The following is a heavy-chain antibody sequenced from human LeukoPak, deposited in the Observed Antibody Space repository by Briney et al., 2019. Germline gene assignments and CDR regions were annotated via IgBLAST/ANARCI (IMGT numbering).Heavy chain of an antibody. CDR1: GFTFSSYA. J-gene: IGHJ6*02. CDR2: VSGSGGST. V-gene: IGHV3-23*01. CDR3: AKVVVAGTYYYYYGMDV. Sequence: GGSLRLSCAASGFTFSSYAMSWVRQAPGKGLEWVSAVSGSGGSTYYADSVKGRFTISRDNSKNTLYLQMNSLRAEDTAVYYCAKVVVAGTYYYYYGMDVWGQGTTVTVSS. D-gene: IGHD6-19*01.